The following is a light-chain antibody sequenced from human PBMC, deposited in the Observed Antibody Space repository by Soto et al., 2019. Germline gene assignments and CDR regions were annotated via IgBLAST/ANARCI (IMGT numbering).Light chain of an antibody. CDR3: QQYNSWLWT. J-gene: IGKJ1*01. CDR1: RSVSSK. CDR2: GAS. Sequence: EIVMTQSPATLSVSPGEGATLSCRASRSVSSKLAWYQQKPGQAPRLLIYGASTRATGIPARFSGSGSGTEFTLIISSLQSEDSAVYYCQQYNSWLWTFGQGTKVEIK. V-gene: IGKV3-15*01.